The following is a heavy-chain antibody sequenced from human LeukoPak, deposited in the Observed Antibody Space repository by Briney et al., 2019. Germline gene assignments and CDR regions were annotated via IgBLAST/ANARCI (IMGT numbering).Heavy chain of an antibody. CDR1: GGSFSGYY. Sequence: KPSETLSLTCAVYGGSFSGYYWSWIRQPPGKGLEWIGEINHSGSTNYNPSLKSRVTISVDTSKNQFSLKLSSVTAADTAVYYCAKIDLLNGDYFDYWGQGTLVTVSS. CDR2: INHSGST. V-gene: IGHV4-34*01. D-gene: IGHD2-8*01. CDR3: AKIDLLNGDYFDY. J-gene: IGHJ4*02.